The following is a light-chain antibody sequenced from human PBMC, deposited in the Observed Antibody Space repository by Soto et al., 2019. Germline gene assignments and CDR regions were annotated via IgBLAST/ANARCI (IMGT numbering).Light chain of an antibody. Sequence: QSVLTQPPSASGTPGQRVTISCSGSSSNIGGYYVSWYQQLPGTAPKVLIYRNNQQPSGVPDRFSGSKSGTSASLAISGLRSDDEADYYCAAWDDSLSGYVFGTGTKLTVL. J-gene: IGLJ1*01. V-gene: IGLV1-47*01. CDR2: RNN. CDR3: AAWDDSLSGYV. CDR1: SSNIGGYY.